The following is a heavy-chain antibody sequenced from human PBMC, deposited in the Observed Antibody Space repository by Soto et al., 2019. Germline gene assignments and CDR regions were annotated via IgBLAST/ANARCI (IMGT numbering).Heavy chain of an antibody. V-gene: IGHV1-8*01. D-gene: IGHD2-8*01. CDR2: ISPDSGKT. CDR3: ARVYGYYYYYMDV. CDR1: GYSLTDNG. J-gene: IGHJ6*03. Sequence: QAYLEQSGAEVKKPGASVKVSCKASGYSLTDNGITWVRQASGQGLEYVGWISPDSGKTDYAQEFQGRVTMTSDTSINTVYMELSSLRSDDTAVYYCARVYGYYYYYMDVWGTGTTVTVSS.